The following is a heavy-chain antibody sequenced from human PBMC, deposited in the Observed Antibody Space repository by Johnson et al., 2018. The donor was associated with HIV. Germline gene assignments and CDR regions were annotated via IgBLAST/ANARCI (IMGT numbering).Heavy chain of an antibody. CDR1: GFTFSHYW. V-gene: IGHV3-74*01. CDR2: INADGSRT. Sequence: VQLVESGGGLVQPGGSLRLSCVVSGFTFSHYWMEWVRQAPGEGLVWVSRINADGSRTTYADSVKGRFTISRDNSRNTLYLQMNSLRAEDTTVYFCAIMSAPEDADAFDFWGQGTMVTVSS. D-gene: IGHD1-14*01. J-gene: IGHJ3*01. CDR3: AIMSAPEDADAFDF.